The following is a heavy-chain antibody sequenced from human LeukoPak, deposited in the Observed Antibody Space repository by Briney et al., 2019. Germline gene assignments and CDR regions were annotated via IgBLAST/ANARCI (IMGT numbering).Heavy chain of an antibody. J-gene: IGHJ6*02. CDR3: AKSYGDYYFYVMDV. Sequence: GGSLRLSCAASGFTFSNYAMSWVRQAPGKGLEWVSVISGSDGTTYYADSVKGRFTVSRDNSKNTLYLQMSSLRAEDTAVYYCAKSYGDYYFYVMDVWGQGTTVTVSS. V-gene: IGHV3-23*01. CDR1: GFTFSNYA. CDR2: ISGSDGTT. D-gene: IGHD5-18*01.